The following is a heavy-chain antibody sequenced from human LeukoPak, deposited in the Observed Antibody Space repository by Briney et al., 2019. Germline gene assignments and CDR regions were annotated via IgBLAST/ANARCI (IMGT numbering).Heavy chain of an antibody. CDR2: FDRGRDGK. CDR1: GFXFSDYY. J-gene: IGHJ3*02. V-gene: IGHV3-11*05. CDR3: AREVGSSRAFDI. Sequence: GGSLRLSCAGSGFXFSDYYIAWIRQTPGKGLQRVSFFDRGRDGKAHADSVQGRFTFSRDNDKNSLYLLLNSLTAEDTAVYYCAREVGSSRAFDIWGQGTMVTVSS. D-gene: IGHD2-15*01.